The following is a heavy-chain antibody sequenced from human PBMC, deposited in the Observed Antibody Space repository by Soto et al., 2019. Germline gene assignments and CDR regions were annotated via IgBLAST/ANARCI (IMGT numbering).Heavy chain of an antibody. V-gene: IGHV3-23*01. CDR1: GFTFSSYA. Sequence: GGSLRLSCAASGFTFSSYAMSWFRQAPGKGLEWVSAISGSGGSTYYADSVKGRFTISRDNSKNTLYLQMNSLRAEDTAVYYCAKGAVLMVYAIDYWGKVTLVTVAS. D-gene: IGHD2-8*01. J-gene: IGHJ4*02. CDR2: ISGSGGST. CDR3: AKGAVLMVYAIDY.